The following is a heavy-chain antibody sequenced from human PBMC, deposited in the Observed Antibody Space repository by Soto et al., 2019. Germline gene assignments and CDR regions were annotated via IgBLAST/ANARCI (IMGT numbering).Heavy chain of an antibody. Sequence: QVQLVESGGGVVQPGRSLRLSCAASGFTFSSYAMHWVRQAPGKRLEWVAVISYDGSNKYYADSVKGRFTISKDNSKNTLYLHMNSLRAEDTALYYCARDMTTVERLAYFDYWGQGTLVTVSS. CDR2: ISYDGSNK. CDR3: ARDMTTVERLAYFDY. V-gene: IGHV3-30-3*01. CDR1: GFTFSSYA. J-gene: IGHJ4*02. D-gene: IGHD4-17*01.